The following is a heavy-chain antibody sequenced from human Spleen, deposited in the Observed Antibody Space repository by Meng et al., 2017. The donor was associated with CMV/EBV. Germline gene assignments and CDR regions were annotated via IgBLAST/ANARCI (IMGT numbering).Heavy chain of an antibody. D-gene: IGHD3/OR15-3a*01. CDR3: ARDRWAGYLPRSTYLQVRFDY. J-gene: IGHJ4*02. V-gene: IGHV3-48*03. Sequence: GGSLRLSCKASGITFSTYEMNWVRQAPGKGLEWVSYISPRGTIDYADSVKGRFTISRDNAKNSLYLQMNSLRAEDTAVYYCARDRWAGYLPRSTYLQVRFDYWGQGTLVTVSS. CDR2: ISPRGTI. CDR1: GITFSTYE.